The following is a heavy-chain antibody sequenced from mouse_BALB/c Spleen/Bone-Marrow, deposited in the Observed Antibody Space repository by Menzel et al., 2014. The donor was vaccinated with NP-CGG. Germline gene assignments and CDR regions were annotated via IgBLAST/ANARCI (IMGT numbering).Heavy chain of an antibody. CDR1: GFNIKDTY. V-gene: IGHV14-3*02. CDR3: ASYYYGRSSFAC. J-gene: IGHJ3*01. CDR2: IDPANGNT. D-gene: IGHD1-1*01. Sequence: EVQLQQSGAELVKPGASVKLSCTASGFNIKDTYIHWVKQRPEQGLEWIGRIDPANGNTKYDPKFQGKATITTDTSSNTAYLQLSSLTSVDTAVYYCASYYYGRSSFACWGQGTLVTVSA.